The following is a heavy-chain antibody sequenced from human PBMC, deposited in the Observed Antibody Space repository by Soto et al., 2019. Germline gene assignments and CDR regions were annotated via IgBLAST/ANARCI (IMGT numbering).Heavy chain of an antibody. CDR1: GGSISSYY. D-gene: IGHD3-3*01. V-gene: IGHV4-59*08. CDR2: IYYSGST. Sequence: SETLSLTCTVSGGSISSYYWSWIRQPPGKGLEWIGYIYYSGSTNYNPSLKSRVTISVDTSKNQFSLKLSSVTAADTAVYYCARHWPISRFDFWSGYYDYWGQGTLVTVSS. CDR3: ARHWPISRFDFWSGYYDY. J-gene: IGHJ4*02.